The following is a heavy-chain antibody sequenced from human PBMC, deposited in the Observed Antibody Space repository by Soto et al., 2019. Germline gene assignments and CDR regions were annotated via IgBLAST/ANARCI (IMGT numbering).Heavy chain of an antibody. CDR1: GFTFSSYV. D-gene: IGHD2-15*01. CDR2: ISYDGSNK. CDR3: AKDGGRRVVVVAATRVDY. V-gene: IGHV3-30*18. J-gene: IGHJ4*02. Sequence: GGSLRLSWAASGFTFSSYVMHGVRQAPGKGLEWVAVISYDGSNKYYADSVKGRFTISRDNSKNTLYLQMNSLRAEDTAVYYCAKDGGRRVVVVAATRVDYWGQGTLVTVSS.